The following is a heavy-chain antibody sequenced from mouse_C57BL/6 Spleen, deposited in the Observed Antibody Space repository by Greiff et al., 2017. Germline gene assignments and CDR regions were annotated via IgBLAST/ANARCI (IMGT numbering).Heavy chain of an antibody. Sequence: QVQLQQPGAELVKPGASVKLSCKASGYTFTSYWMHWVKQRPGQGLEWIGMIHPNSGSTNYNEKFKSKATLTVDKSSSTAYMQLSSLTSEDSAVYYCARSSYFGAMDYWGQGTSVTVSS. CDR2: IHPNSGST. CDR1: GYTFTSYW. J-gene: IGHJ4*01. CDR3: ARSSYFGAMDY. V-gene: IGHV1-64*01. D-gene: IGHD1-1*01.